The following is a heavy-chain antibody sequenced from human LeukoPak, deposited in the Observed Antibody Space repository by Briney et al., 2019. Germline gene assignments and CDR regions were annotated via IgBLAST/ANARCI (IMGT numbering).Heavy chain of an antibody. J-gene: IGHJ4*02. CDR2: INAGNGNT. D-gene: IGHD3-3*01. Sequence: ASVTVSCKASGYTFTSYAMHWVRQAPGQRLEWMGWINAGNGNTKYSQKFQGRVTITRDTSASTAYMELSSLRSEDTAVYYCARVFWSGYPHFDYWGQGTLVTVSS. V-gene: IGHV1-3*01. CDR1: GYTFTSYA. CDR3: ARVFWSGYPHFDY.